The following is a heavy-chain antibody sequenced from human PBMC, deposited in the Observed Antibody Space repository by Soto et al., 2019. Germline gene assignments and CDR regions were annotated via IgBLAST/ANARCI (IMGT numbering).Heavy chain of an antibody. Sequence: PSETLSLTCAVYGGSFSGYYWSWIRQPPGKGLEWIGEINHSGSTNYNPSLKSRVTISVDTSKNQFSLKLSSVTAADTAVYYCARGKGPPEVAAAVYYFDYWGQGTLVTVSS. CDR1: GGSFSGYY. V-gene: IGHV4-34*01. D-gene: IGHD6-13*01. J-gene: IGHJ4*02. CDR3: ARGKGPPEVAAAVYYFDY. CDR2: INHSGST.